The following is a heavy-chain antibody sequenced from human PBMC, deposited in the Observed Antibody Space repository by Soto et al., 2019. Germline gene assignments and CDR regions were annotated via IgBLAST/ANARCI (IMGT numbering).Heavy chain of an antibody. CDR3: AITGYGRYCGRTGGVHYDY. CDR1: GFTFTTYA. V-gene: IGHV3-23*01. CDR2: ISGSGGST. D-gene: IGHD2-2*01. J-gene: IGHJ4*02. Sequence: EVQVLESGGGLVQPGGSLRLSCVASGFTFTTYAMTGVRQAPGKGLEWVSIISGSGGSTHYADSVKGRLIISRDNSKNTMYLQMNGLRAEDTAVYYGAITGYGRYCGRTGGVHYDYWGQGTLVTVAS.